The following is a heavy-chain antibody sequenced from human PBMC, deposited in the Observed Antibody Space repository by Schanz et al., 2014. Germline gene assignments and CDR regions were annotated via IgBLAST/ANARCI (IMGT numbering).Heavy chain of an antibody. Sequence: QVQLQESGPGLVKPSETLSLTCSVSGDSITGVSRYWGWIRQPPGKGLEWIASDCISATDYVNESLQRRVSIPIDRTKNQFSLKVPSVTAADTAVYFCARHRDEMATVSSPFDYWGQGILVTVSS. J-gene: IGHJ4*02. CDR1: GDSITGVSRY. V-gene: IGHV4-39*01. CDR2: DCISATD. D-gene: IGHD2-15*01. CDR3: ARHRDEMATVSSPFDY.